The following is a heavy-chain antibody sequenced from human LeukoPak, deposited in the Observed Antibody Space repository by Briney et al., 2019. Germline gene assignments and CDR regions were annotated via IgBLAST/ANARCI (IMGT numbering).Heavy chain of an antibody. CDR2: IYYSGST. Sequence: SETLSLTCTVSGGSISSSSYYWGWIRQPPGKGLEWIGSIYYSGSTYYNPSLKSRVTISVDTSKNQFSLKLSSVTAADTAVYYCARHGGYGDYSYNYYYYYMDVWGKGTTVTVSS. D-gene: IGHD4-17*01. J-gene: IGHJ6*03. V-gene: IGHV4-39*01. CDR3: ARHGGYGDYSYNYYYYYMDV. CDR1: GGSISSSSYY.